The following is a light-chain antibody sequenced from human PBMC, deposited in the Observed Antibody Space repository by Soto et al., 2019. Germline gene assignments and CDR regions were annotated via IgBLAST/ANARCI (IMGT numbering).Light chain of an antibody. CDR1: RSVSSSY. CDR3: QQYGTSPQT. J-gene: IGKJ1*01. V-gene: IGKV3-20*01. Sequence: EIVLTQSPGTLSLSPGERATLSCRASRSVSSSYLAWYQQKPGQAPRLLIYGASSRATGIPDRFSGSGSGTEFTLTISRLEPEDFAVYYCQQYGTSPQTFGQGTQGGYQ. CDR2: GAS.